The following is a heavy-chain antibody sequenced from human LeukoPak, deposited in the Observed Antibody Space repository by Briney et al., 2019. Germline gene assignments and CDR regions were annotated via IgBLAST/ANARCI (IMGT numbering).Heavy chain of an antibody. CDR1: GGSISSGDYY. V-gene: IGHV4-31*02. Sequence: SETLSLTCIVSGGSISSGDYYWSWIRQHPGKGLEWIGYIYYSGSTYYNPSLKSRVTISVDTSNNQFSLNLNSVTAADTAVYYCARAPRDTNSWYYLDYWGQGTLVSVSS. CDR3: ARAPRDTNSWYYLDY. J-gene: IGHJ4*02. CDR2: IYYSGST. D-gene: IGHD5-18*01.